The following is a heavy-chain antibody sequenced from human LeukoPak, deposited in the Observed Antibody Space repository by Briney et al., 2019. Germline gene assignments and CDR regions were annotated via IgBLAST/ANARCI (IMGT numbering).Heavy chain of an antibody. J-gene: IGHJ4*02. V-gene: IGHV3-30*18. CDR3: AKDLGGSYYYFDY. Sequence: PGRSLRLSCAASGFTFSSYGLHWVRQAPGKGLEWVAVISYDGSNKYYADSVEGRFTISRDNSKNTLYLQMNSLRAEDTAVYYCAKDLGGSYYYFDYWGQGTLVTVSS. CDR2: ISYDGSNK. D-gene: IGHD1-26*01. CDR1: GFTFSSYG.